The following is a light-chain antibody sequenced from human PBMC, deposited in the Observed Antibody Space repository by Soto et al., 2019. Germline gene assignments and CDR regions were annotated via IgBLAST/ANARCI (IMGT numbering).Light chain of an antibody. CDR1: QSVGTY. J-gene: IGKJ3*01. CDR2: DAS. CDR3: QQRENWPPTAT. Sequence: EIVLTQSPATLSLSPGERATLSCRASQSVGTYLAWYQQKPGQAPRLLIFDASNRATGIPDRFSGSGSGTDFTLTISRLEPEDFAVYYCQQRENWPPTATFGPGTKVEI. V-gene: IGKV3-11*01.